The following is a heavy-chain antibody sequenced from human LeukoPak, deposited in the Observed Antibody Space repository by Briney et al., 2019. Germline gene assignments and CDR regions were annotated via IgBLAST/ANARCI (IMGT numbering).Heavy chain of an antibody. J-gene: IGHJ5*02. D-gene: IGHD3-22*01. CDR1: GGTFSSYA. CDR3: ARDPLHYDSSGYSWSNWFDP. CDR2: IIPIFGTS. Sequence: ASVKVSCKASGGTFSSYAISWVRQAPGQGLEWMGGIIPIFGTSNYAQKFQGRVTITTDESTSTAYMELSSLRSEDTAVYYCARDPLHYDSSGYSWSNWFDPWGQGTPVTVSS. V-gene: IGHV1-69*05.